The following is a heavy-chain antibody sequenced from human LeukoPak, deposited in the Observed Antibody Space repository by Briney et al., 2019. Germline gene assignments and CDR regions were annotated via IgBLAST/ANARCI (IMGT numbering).Heavy chain of an antibody. CDR3: ATNGYYCMDV. CDR2: INHSGST. D-gene: IGHD2-8*01. CDR1: GGSISSSSYY. J-gene: IGHJ6*03. Sequence: KSSETLSLTCTVSGGSISSSSYYWGWIRQPPGKGLEWIGEINHSGSTNYNPSLKSRVTISVDKSQNQFSLKVNSLTAADTAVYYCATNGYYCMDVWGKGTTVTVSS. V-gene: IGHV4-39*07.